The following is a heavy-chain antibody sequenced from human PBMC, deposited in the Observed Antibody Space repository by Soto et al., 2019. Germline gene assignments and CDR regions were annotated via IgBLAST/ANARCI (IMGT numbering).Heavy chain of an antibody. CDR3: AREGWCVDD. Sequence: QVQLVQYGAEERKPGASVKLSCRASGYTLISYAIHWVRQTPGPRLEWMGWVDPATGHTEYSQKFQGSVTITRATSTKTRYMELSSLSSEDTAVYYCAREGWCVDDWGQGNLVTVSS. D-gene: IGHD2-8*01. CDR1: GYTLISYA. J-gene: IGHJ4*02. CDR2: VDPATGHT. V-gene: IGHV1-3*05.